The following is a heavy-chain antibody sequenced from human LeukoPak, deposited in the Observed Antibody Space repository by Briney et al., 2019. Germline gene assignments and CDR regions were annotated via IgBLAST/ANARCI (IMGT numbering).Heavy chain of an antibody. CDR3: ASFISVAGTVFDY. CDR2: INPNSGDT. Sequence: ASVKVSCKASGYTFTGYYVHWVRQAPGQGLEWMGWINPNSGDTSYSQKFQGRVTMTRDTSISTAYMELTRLRSDDTAVFYCASFISVAGTVFDYWGQGTLVTVSS. J-gene: IGHJ4*02. D-gene: IGHD6-19*01. CDR1: GYTFTGYY. V-gene: IGHV1-2*02.